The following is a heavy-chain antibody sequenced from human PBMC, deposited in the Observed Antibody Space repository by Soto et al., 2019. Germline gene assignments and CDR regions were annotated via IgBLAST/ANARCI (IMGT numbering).Heavy chain of an antibody. CDR3: ARDPCRHCFNGLCDY. V-gene: IGHV3-30-3*01. Sequence: GGSLRLSCAASGFTFSSFAMHWVRQAPGKGLEWLAVISYDGNNKYYADSVKGRFTISRDNPNNTFSLQMNSLRSEDTAVYYCARDPCRHCFNGLCDYWGQGTLVTVSS. J-gene: IGHJ4*02. CDR2: ISYDGNNK. CDR1: GFTFSSFA. D-gene: IGHD2-8*01.